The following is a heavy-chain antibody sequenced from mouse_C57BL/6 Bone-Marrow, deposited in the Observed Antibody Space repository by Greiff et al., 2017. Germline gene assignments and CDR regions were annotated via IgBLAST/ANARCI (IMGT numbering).Heavy chain of an antibody. D-gene: IGHD1-1*01. CDR1: GYTFTSYW. J-gene: IGHJ1*03. CDR3: AGGYGNYYGSHGYFDV. CDR2: INPSNGGT. Sequence: QVQLQQPGTELVKPGASVKLSCKASGYTFTSYWMHWVKQRPGQGLEWIGNINPSNGGTNYNEKFKSKATLTVDKSSSTAYMQLSSLTSEDSAVYYCAGGYGNYYGSHGYFDVWGTGTTVTVSS. V-gene: IGHV1-53*01.